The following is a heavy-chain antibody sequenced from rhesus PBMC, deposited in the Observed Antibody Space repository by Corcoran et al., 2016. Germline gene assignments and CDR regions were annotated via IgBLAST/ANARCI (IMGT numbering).Heavy chain of an antibody. Sequence: QVQLQESGPGLVKPSETLSLTCAVSGGSFRGYYWGWIRQPPGKGLEWIGYISGSSGSTDYNPSLKSRVTISTDTSKNQFSLKLSSVTAADTAVYYCARDSGLGAFDFWGQGLRVTVSS. CDR1: GGSFRGYY. CDR3: ARDSGLGAFDF. V-gene: IGHV4-165*01. CDR2: ISGSSGST. D-gene: IGHD3-34*01. J-gene: IGHJ3*01.